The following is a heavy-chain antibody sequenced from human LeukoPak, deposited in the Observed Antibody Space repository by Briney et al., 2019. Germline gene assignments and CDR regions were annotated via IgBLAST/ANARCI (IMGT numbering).Heavy chain of an antibody. J-gene: IGHJ4*02. CDR1: GYTFTSYD. V-gene: IGHV1-8*01. CDR3: ARGRTPDIVVVPHFDY. D-gene: IGHD2-2*01. Sequence: GASVKVSCKASGYTFTSYDINRVRQATGQGLEWMGWMNPNSGNTGYAQKFQGRVTMTRNTSISTAYMELSSLRSEDTAVYYCARGRTPDIVVVPHFDYWGQGTLVTVSS. CDR2: MNPNSGNT.